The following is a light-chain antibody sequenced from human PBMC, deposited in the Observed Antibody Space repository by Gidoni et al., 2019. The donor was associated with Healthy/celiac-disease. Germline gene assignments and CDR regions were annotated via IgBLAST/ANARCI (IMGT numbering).Light chain of an antibody. CDR1: QSVSSY. Sequence: DIVLTQSPATLSLSPGERATPSCRASQSVSSYLAWYQQKPGQAPRLLIYDASNRATGIPARFSGSGSGTDFTLTISSLEPEDFAVYYCQQRSNWPHTFXQXTKVEIK. J-gene: IGKJ1*01. CDR3: QQRSNWPHT. V-gene: IGKV3-11*01. CDR2: DAS.